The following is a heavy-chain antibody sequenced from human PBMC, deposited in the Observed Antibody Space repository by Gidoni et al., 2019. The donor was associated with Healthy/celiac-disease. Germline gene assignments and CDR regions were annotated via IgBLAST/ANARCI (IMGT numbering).Heavy chain of an antibody. V-gene: IGHV3-23*01. CDR1: GFTFSRYA. J-gene: IGHJ4*02. CDR3: AKGHREGRVTTFHFDY. CDR2: ISGSGGST. D-gene: IGHD3-16*01. Sequence: EVQLLESGGGLVQPGGSLILSCAASGFTFSRYAMSWVCQAPGKGLEWVSAISGSGGSTYYADSVKGRFTISRDNSKNTLYLQMNSLRAEDTAVYYCAKGHREGRVTTFHFDYWGQGTLVTVSS.